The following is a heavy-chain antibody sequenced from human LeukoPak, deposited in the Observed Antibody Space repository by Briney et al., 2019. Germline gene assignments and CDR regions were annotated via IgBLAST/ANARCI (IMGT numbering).Heavy chain of an antibody. CDR3: ARGDYYGSPKVVAA. CDR2: INPNSGDT. J-gene: IGHJ5*02. V-gene: IGHV1-2*02. CDR1: GYTSTDYY. D-gene: IGHD3-10*01. Sequence: GASVKVSCKASGYTSTDYYINWVRQTPGQGLEWIGWINPNSGDTNYAQKFQDRVTMTRDTSISTAYIELNFLRSDDTAVFYCARGDYYGSPKVVAAWGQGTLVTVSS.